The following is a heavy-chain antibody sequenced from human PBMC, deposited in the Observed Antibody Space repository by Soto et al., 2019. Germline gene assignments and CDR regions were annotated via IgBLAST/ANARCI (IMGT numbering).Heavy chain of an antibody. D-gene: IGHD1-26*01. CDR1: VASITSGSYS. J-gene: IGHJ4*02. CDR3: ARGGALRPNGHVPLAF. V-gene: IGHV4-30-2*01. Sequence: SEILCLTCTFSVASITSGSYSWSWIRQAPGKGLEWIGNIHVTGYTAFSPSLKRRVTMSVDTSKNQFSLNVNSVTAADTAVYFCARGGALRPNGHVPLAFWAQGTLVTVS. CDR2: IHVTGYT.